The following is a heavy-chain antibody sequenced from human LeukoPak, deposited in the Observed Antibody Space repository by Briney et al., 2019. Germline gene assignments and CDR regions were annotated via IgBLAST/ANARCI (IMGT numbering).Heavy chain of an antibody. CDR2: IIPIFGTA. Sequence: SVKVSCKASGGTFSSYAISWVRQAPGQGLEWMGGIIPIFGTANYTQKFQGRVTITTDESTSTAYMELSSLRSEDTAVYYCARVYYDSSGYYYIFDYWGQGTLVTVSS. CDR1: GGTFSSYA. V-gene: IGHV1-69*05. CDR3: ARVYYDSSGYYYIFDY. J-gene: IGHJ4*02. D-gene: IGHD3-22*01.